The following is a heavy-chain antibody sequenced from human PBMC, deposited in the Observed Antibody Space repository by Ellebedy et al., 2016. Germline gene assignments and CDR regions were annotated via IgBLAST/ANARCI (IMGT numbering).Heavy chain of an antibody. Sequence: GGSLRLSXAASGFTFSSYSMNWVRQTPGKGLDWVSTVSGNGATTYYADSVKGRFTISRDNSKNTLYLQMNSLRAEDTAVYYCAKDAYSSGWSFDYWGQGTLVTVSS. CDR2: VSGNGATT. CDR1: GFTFSSYS. CDR3: AKDAYSSGWSFDY. V-gene: IGHV3-23*01. J-gene: IGHJ4*02. D-gene: IGHD6-19*01.